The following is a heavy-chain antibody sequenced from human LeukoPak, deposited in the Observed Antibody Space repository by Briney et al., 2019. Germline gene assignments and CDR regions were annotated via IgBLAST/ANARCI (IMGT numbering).Heavy chain of an antibody. CDR1: GFTVSNSW. Sequence: GGSLRLSCAASGFTVSNSWMFWVRQAPGKGLMYVSEINNDGNRIRYVDSVKGRFTISRDGAKNTLFLQMNSLGDDDTAMYYCARGGLPGGFDYWGQGILVTVSS. D-gene: IGHD7-27*01. CDR2: INNDGNRI. CDR3: ARGGLPGGFDY. V-gene: IGHV3-74*01. J-gene: IGHJ4*02.